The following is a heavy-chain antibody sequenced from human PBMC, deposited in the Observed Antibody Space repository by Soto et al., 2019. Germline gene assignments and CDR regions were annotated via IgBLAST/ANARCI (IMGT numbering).Heavy chain of an antibody. CDR1: GFTFSSYG. Sequence: QVQLVESGGGVVQPGRSLRLSCAASGFTFSSYGMHWVRQAPGKGLEWVAVIWYDGSNKYYADSVKGRFTISRDNSKNTLYLQMNSLRAEDTAVYYCARDLIWERIAAAGTFDYWGQGTLVTVSS. D-gene: IGHD6-13*01. J-gene: IGHJ4*02. CDR3: ARDLIWERIAAAGTFDY. CDR2: IWYDGSNK. V-gene: IGHV3-33*01.